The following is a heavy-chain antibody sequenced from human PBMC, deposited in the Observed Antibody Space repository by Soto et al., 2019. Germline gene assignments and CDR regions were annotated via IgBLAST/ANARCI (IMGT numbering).Heavy chain of an antibody. CDR2: ISYDGSNK. Sequence: QVQLVESGGGVVQPGRSLRLSCAASGFTFSSYAMHWVRQAPGKGLEWVAVISYDGSNKYYADSVEGRFTISRDNSKNTLYLQMNSLRAEDTAVYYCARDEYRQLAPYYYYGMDVWGQGTTVTVSS. V-gene: IGHV3-30-3*01. CDR1: GFTFSSYA. J-gene: IGHJ6*02. D-gene: IGHD6-13*01. CDR3: ARDEYRQLAPYYYYGMDV.